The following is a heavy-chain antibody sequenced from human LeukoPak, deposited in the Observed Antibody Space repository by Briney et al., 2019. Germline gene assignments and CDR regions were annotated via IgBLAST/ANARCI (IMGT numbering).Heavy chain of an antibody. CDR2: ISWNSGNI. CDR1: GFTFDDYA. D-gene: IGHD1-26*01. CDR3: TKGGGAGAGSEFDY. J-gene: IGHJ4*02. Sequence: PGGSLRLSCAASGFTFDDYAMHWVRQAPGKGLEWVSGISWNSGNIDYVDSVKGRFTISRDNAKNSLYLRMNSLRAEDTALYYCTKGGGAGAGSEFDYWGQGTLVTVSS. V-gene: IGHV3-9*01.